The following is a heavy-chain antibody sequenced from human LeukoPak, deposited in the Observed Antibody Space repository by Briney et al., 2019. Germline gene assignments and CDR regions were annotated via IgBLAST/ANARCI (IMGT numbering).Heavy chain of an antibody. D-gene: IGHD5-24*01. CDR2: MNPNSGNT. J-gene: IGHJ4*02. CDR1: GYTFTSYD. CDR3: ARVYLRRDGYTGGY. V-gene: IGHV1-8*01. Sequence: ASVTVSCKASGYTFTSYDINWVRQATGQGLEWMGWMNPNSGNTGYAQKFRGRVTMTRNTSISTAYMELSSLRSEDTAVYYCARVYLRRDGYTGGYWGQGTLVTVSS.